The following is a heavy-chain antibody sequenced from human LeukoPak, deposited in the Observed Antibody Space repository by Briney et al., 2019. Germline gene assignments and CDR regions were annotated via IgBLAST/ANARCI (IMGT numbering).Heavy chain of an antibody. CDR3: ATSYYGSGSFSADY. Sequence: SETLSLTCTVSGGSISSYYWSWIRQPAGKGLEWIGRIYTSGSTNYNPSLKSRVTISKDMSKNQFSLKLSPVTAADTAVYYCATSYYGSGSFSADYWGQGTLVTVSS. CDR1: GGSISSYY. V-gene: IGHV4-4*07. D-gene: IGHD3-10*01. CDR2: IYTSGST. J-gene: IGHJ4*02.